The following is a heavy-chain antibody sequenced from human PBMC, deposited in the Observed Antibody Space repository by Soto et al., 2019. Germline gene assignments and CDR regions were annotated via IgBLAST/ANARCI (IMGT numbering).Heavy chain of an antibody. CDR3: GRVVEGATRHTDFDS. J-gene: IGHJ5*01. CDR2: VYYSGGA. D-gene: IGHD2-15*01. Sequence: PSETLSLTCAVSGVSIHNCHSFWGWLRQPHGKGLEFIGSVYYSGGANYNPSLKSRVTVSIDTSNNQFSLRVNSVTAADTAVYYCGRVVEGATRHTDFDSWGQGILVTVSS. CDR1: GVSIHNCHSF. V-gene: IGHV4-39*01.